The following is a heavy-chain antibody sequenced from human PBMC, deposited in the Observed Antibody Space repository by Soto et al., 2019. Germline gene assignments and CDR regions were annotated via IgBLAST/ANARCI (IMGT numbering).Heavy chain of an antibody. CDR1: GYIFTGYY. V-gene: IGHV1-2*02. D-gene: IGHD3-22*01. J-gene: IGHJ5*02. CDR3: ARSLSPSDFDSDDSENFYSWFDP. CDR2: ITPNSGVT. Sequence: VASVKVSCKASGYIFTGYYMHWVRQAPGQGLEWMGWITPNSGVTNYAQKFRGRVTMTRDTSISTVYMELSRLGSDDTAVYYCARSLSPSDFDSDDSENFYSWFDPWGQGTPVHVSS.